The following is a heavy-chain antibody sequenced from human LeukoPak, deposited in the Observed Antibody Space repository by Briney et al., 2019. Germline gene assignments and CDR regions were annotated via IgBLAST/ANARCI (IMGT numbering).Heavy chain of an antibody. J-gene: IGHJ3*02. CDR2: INPNSGGT. CDR3: ARTFYDISLAFDI. Sequence: ASVKVSCKASGYTFTGYYIHWVRQAPGQGLEWMGWINPNSGGTNYAQNFQGRVTMTRDTSISTAYMELNRLRSDDTAVYYCARTFYDISLAFDIWGQGTMVTVSS. CDR1: GYTFTGYY. D-gene: IGHD3-22*01. V-gene: IGHV1-2*02.